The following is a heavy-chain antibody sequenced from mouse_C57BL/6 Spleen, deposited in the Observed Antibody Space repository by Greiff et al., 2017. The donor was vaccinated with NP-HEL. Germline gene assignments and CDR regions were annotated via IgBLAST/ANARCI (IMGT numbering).Heavy chain of an antibody. V-gene: IGHV1-22*01. CDR2: INPNNGGT. D-gene: IGHD2-3*01. Sequence: VQLQQSGPELVKPGASVKMSCKASGYTFTDYNMHWVKQSHGKSLEWIGYINPNNGGTSYNQKFKGKATLTVNKSSSTAYMELRSLTSEDSAVYYCARYDGYLYYFDYWGQGTTLTVSS. CDR1: GYTFTDYN. CDR3: ARYDGYLYYFDY. J-gene: IGHJ2*01.